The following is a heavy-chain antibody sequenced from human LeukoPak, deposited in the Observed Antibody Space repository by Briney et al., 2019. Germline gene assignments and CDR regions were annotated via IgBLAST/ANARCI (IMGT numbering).Heavy chain of an antibody. Sequence: SETLSLTCTVSGGSISSYYWSWIRQPPGKGLEWIGYIYYSGSTNYNPSLKSRVTISVDTSKNQFSLKLSSVTAADTAVYYCARSHITKVVTPDAFDIWGQGTMVTVSS. CDR2: IYYSGST. CDR3: ARSHITKVVTPDAFDI. V-gene: IGHV4-59*01. CDR1: GGSISSYY. D-gene: IGHD4-23*01. J-gene: IGHJ3*02.